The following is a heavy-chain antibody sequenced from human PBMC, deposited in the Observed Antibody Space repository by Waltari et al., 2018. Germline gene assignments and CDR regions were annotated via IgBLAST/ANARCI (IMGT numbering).Heavy chain of an antibody. D-gene: IGHD3-16*01. V-gene: IGHV4-4*07. Sequence: QVQLHESGPGLVQPSETLSLACSVSGGSVGSNYWSWIRQSAGKGMEWIGRIYVGGTTNYNPALSGRVSMSVDMSKNQIFLKIMSVTAADTGVYYCARETRHGDWFDPWGQGTLVTVSS. CDR3: ARETRHGDWFDP. J-gene: IGHJ5*02. CDR1: GGSVGSNY. CDR2: IYVGGTT.